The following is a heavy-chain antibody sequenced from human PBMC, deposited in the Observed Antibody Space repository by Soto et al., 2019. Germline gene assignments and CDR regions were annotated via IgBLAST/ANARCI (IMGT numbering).Heavy chain of an antibody. J-gene: IGHJ4*02. V-gene: IGHV3-33*01. CDR2: IWYDGSHK. CDR1: GFTFSTYG. Sequence: QVQLVESGGGVVQPGRSLRLSCAASGFTFSTYGMHWVGQAPGTGLEWVAVIWYDGSHKDYADSVKGRFTISRDNSKNTLYLQMNSLRVEDTGVYYCARAVCPFDYCGQGTLVAVSS. CDR3: ARAVCPFDY. D-gene: IGHD2-8*01.